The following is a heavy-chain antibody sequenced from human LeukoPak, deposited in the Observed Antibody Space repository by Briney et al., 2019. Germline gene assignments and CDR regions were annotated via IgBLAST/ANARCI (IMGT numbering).Heavy chain of an antibody. CDR1: GGSFSGYY. V-gene: IGHV4-31*11. CDR3: ARVSFRNWFDP. CDR2: IYYSGST. J-gene: IGHJ5*02. Sequence: SETLSLTCAVYGGSFSGYYWSWIRQHPGKGLEWIGYIYYSGSTYYNPSLKSRVTISVDTSKNQFSLKLSSVTAADTAVCYCARVSFRNWFDPWGQGTLVTVSS.